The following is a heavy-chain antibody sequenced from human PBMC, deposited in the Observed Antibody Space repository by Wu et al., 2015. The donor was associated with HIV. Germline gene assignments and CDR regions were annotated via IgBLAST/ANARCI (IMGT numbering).Heavy chain of an antibody. CDR3: ARDSPVLYQLLLAFDY. CDR2: ISGYNDNT. J-gene: IGHJ4*02. V-gene: IGHV1-18*01. CDR1: GGIFHNFA. D-gene: IGHD2-2*01. Sequence: QVQLVQSGAEVKKPGSSVKVSCKASGGIFHNFAINWVRQAPGQGLEWMGWISGYNDNTNYAQKFQGRVTMTTDTSTSTVYMELRSLTSDDTAVYYCARDSPVLYQLLLAFDYWGQGTLVTVSS.